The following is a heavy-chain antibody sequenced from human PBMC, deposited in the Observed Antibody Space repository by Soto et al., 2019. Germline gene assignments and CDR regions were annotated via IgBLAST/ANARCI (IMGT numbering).Heavy chain of an antibody. J-gene: IGHJ6*02. D-gene: IGHD5-12*01. V-gene: IGHV4-59*01. Sequence: SETLSLTCTVSGGSISSDYWRWIRQPPGKGLEWIGYISNSGSTNHNSSLKSRVTISGPTSRNQFSLKLTSVTAEDTAVYYCASGYSGNRADGCGQGTTVTXSS. CDR1: GGSISSDY. CDR2: ISNSGST. CDR3: ASGYSGNRADG.